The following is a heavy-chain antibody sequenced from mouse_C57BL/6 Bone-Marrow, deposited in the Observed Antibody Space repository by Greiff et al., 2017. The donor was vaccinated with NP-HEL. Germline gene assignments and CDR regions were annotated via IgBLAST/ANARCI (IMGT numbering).Heavy chain of an antibody. CDR3: ARAVTLFAY. V-gene: IGHV3-6*01. J-gene: IGHJ3*01. CDR1: GYSITSGYY. CDR2: ISYDGSN. D-gene: IGHD2-1*01. Sequence: ESGPGLVKPSQSLSLTCSVTGYSITSGYYWNWIRQFPGNKLEWMGYISYDGSNNYNPSLKNRISITRDTSKNQFFLKLNSVTTEDTATYYCARAVTLFAYWGQGTLVTVSA.